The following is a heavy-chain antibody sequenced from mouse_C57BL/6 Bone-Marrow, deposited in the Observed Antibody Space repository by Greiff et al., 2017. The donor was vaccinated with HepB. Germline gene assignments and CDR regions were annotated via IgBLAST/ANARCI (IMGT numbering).Heavy chain of an antibody. CDR3: ARELITTAPFAY. Sequence: QVQLQQPGAELVRPGSSVKLSCKASGYTFTSYWMDWVKQRPGQGLEWIGNIYPSDSETHYNQKFKDKATLTVDKSSSTAYMQLSSLTSEDSAVYYCARELITTAPFAYWGQGTLVTVSA. CDR2: IYPSDSET. V-gene: IGHV1-61*01. D-gene: IGHD1-2*01. J-gene: IGHJ3*01. CDR1: GYTFTSYW.